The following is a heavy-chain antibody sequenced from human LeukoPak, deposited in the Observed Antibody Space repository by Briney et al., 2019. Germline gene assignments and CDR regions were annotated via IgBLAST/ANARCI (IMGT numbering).Heavy chain of an antibody. D-gene: IGHD4-23*01. Sequence: GGSLRLSCAASEFPYSAYAMSWVRQAPGKGLEWVSTLSNDGRATFYADSVKGRFTISRDDSKTTLFLQMNSLRAEDTAIYYCARRYGGWGAFDIWGQGTVVTVSS. V-gene: IGHV3-23*01. J-gene: IGHJ3*02. CDR1: EFPYSAYA. CDR2: LSNDGRAT. CDR3: ARRYGGWGAFDI.